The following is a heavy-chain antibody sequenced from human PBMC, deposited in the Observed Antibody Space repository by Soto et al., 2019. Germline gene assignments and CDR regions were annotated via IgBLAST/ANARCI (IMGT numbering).Heavy chain of an antibody. J-gene: IGHJ6*02. Sequence: GGSLRLSCAASGFTFSGSAMHWVRQASGKGLEWVGRISSKANSYATAYAASVKGRFTISRDDSKNTAYLQMNSLKTEDTAVYYCTRPPTNYDFWSGQDYYYYGMDVWGQVTTVTVSS. CDR3: TRPPTNYDFWSGQDYYYYGMDV. CDR2: ISSKANSYAT. CDR1: GFTFSGSA. V-gene: IGHV3-73*01. D-gene: IGHD3-3*01.